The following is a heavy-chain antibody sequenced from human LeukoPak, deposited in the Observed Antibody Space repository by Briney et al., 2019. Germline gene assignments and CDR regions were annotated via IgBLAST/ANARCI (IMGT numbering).Heavy chain of an antibody. CDR1: GFTFDDYA. J-gene: IGHJ4*02. CDR3: ARDSYDFWSGYRGRYFDY. D-gene: IGHD3-3*01. V-gene: IGHV3-9*01. Sequence: PGGSLRLSCAASGFTFDDYAMHWVRQAPGKGLEWVSGISWNSGSIGYADSVKGRFTISRDNAKNSLYLQMDSLRAEDTALYYCARDSYDFWSGYRGRYFDYWGQGTLVTVSS. CDR2: ISWNSGSI.